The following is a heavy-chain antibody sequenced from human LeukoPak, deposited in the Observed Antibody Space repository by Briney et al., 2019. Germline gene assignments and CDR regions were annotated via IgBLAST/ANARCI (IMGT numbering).Heavy chain of an antibody. D-gene: IGHD3-22*01. CDR2: IYYSGST. J-gene: IGHJ4*02. V-gene: IGHV4-31*03. CDR3: ARVSSGYHLDY. Sequence: SETLSLTCTVSGGSISSGGYYWSWIRQHPGKGLEWIGYIYYSGSTYYNPSLKSRVTISVDTSKNQFSQKLSSVTAADTAVYYCARVSSGYHLDYWGQGTLVTVSS. CDR1: GGSISSGGYY.